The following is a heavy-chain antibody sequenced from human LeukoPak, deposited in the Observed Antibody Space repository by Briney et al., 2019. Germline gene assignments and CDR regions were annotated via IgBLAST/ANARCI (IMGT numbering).Heavy chain of an antibody. Sequence: GGSLRLSCAASGFTLSNSWMHWVRQAPGKGLVWVARTNGDGSDMSYADSVKGRFTISRDNAKNTLYLQMNSLRAEDTAVYYCARNSDSSSSPHYYYYYGMDVWGQGTTVTVSS. V-gene: IGHV3-74*01. CDR2: TNGDGSDM. D-gene: IGHD6-13*01. CDR3: ARNSDSSSSPHYYYYYGMDV. J-gene: IGHJ6*02. CDR1: GFTLSNSW.